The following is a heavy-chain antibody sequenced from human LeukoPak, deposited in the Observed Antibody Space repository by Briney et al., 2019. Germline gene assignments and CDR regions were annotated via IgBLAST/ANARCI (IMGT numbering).Heavy chain of an antibody. CDR2: ITSSSTYI. D-gene: IGHD4-23*01. Sequence: GGSLRLSCAASGFSFSSFYMSWVRQAPGKGLEWVSSITSSSTYIYYADSVKGRFSISRDNAKNSLYLQINSLTAEDTAVYYCARDGGNGFDYWGQGTLVTVSS. J-gene: IGHJ4*02. CDR3: ARDGGNGFDY. CDR1: GFSFSSFY. V-gene: IGHV3-21*01.